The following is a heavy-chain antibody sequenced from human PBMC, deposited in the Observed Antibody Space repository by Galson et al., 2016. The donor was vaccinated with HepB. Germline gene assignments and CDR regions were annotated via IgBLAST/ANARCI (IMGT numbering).Heavy chain of an antibody. CDR3: ARGNGFIPTRWFDP. CDR2: IYHTGNA. V-gene: IGHV4-31*03. CDR1: GGSISSGGYY. Sequence: TLSLTCTVSGGSISSGGYYWSWIRQHPGEGLEWIGYIYHTGNAYYNASLKSRVTVSVDTSKNQFSLKLTSVTAADTAVYFCARGNGFIPTRWFDPWGQGTRVTVSS. D-gene: IGHD5-24*01. J-gene: IGHJ5*02.